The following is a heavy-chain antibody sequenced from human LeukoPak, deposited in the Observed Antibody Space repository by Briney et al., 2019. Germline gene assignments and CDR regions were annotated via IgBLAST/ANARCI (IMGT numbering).Heavy chain of an antibody. J-gene: IGHJ4*02. D-gene: IGHD1-26*01. V-gene: IGHV1-69*04. Sequence: SVKVSCKASGGTFSSYAISWVRQAPGQGLEWMGRIIPILGIANYAQKFQGRVTITADKSTSTAYMELSSLRSEDTAVYYCARGGREWELGGWGQGTLVTDSS. CDR3: ARGGREWELGG. CDR1: GGTFSSYA. CDR2: IIPILGIA.